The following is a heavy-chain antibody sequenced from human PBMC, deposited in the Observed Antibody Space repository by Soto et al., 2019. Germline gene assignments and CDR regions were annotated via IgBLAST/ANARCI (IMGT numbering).Heavy chain of an antibody. J-gene: IGHJ2*01. V-gene: IGHV1-2*02. D-gene: IGHD3-9*01. Sequence: QVQLVQSGAEAKQPGASVRSFGRLIGSSSPASFFHWVPKPLGQGPGGMGFANPKRGGTEYAPRFQGRVRMTRDTSSGTVYMDLYRLTFDDTAIYYCARDSGIPGRYWYFDVWGRGTLVSVSS. CDR2: ANPKRGGT. CDR1: GSSSPASF. CDR3: ARDSGIPGRYWYFDV.